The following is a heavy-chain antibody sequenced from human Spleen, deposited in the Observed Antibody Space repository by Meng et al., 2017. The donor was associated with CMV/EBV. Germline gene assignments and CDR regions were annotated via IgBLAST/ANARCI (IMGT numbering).Heavy chain of an antibody. J-gene: IGHJ6*02. V-gene: IGHV3-30-3*01. CDR2: ISYDGGNK. CDR1: GFTFSSYA. D-gene: IGHD2-2*02. CDR3: ARGEIPPYCSSTSCYSGGYYYYGMDV. Sequence: GESLKISCAASGFTFSSYAMQWVRQAPGKGLEWVAVISYDGGNKYYADSVKGRFTISRDNAKNSLYLQMNSLRDEDTAVYYCARGEIPPYCSSTSCYSGGYYYYGMDVWGQGTTVTVSS.